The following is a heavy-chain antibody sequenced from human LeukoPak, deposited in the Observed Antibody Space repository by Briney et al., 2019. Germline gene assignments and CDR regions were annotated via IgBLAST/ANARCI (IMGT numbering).Heavy chain of an antibody. D-gene: IGHD2-15*01. CDR1: GYTFTTYY. CDR2: INPNSGGT. J-gene: IGHJ4*02. CDR3: ARAGYCSDGKCYTFDY. V-gene: IGHV1-2*02. Sequence: ASVKVSCKASGYTFTTYYISWVRQAPGQGLEWMGWINPNSGGTDCAQRFQGRGTMTRDTSITMLYMEMSSLTPDDTAVYYCARAGYCSDGKCYTFDYWGQGTLVTVSS.